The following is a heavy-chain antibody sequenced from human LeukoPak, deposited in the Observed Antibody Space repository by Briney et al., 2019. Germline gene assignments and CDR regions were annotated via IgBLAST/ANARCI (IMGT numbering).Heavy chain of an antibody. CDR1: GYRFNAYW. Sequence: ESLKISCKGSGYRFNAYWIAWVRQMPGKGLEWMGIIYPGDSDTRYSPSFQGQVTISADKSISTAYLQWSSLKASDTAMYYCARSHAAAAGYYFDYWGQGTLVTVSS. V-gene: IGHV5-51*01. CDR3: ARSHAAAAGYYFDY. CDR2: IYPGDSDT. D-gene: IGHD6-13*01. J-gene: IGHJ4*02.